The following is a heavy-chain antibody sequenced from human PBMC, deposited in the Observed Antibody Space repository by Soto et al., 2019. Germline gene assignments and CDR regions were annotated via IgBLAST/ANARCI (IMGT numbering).Heavy chain of an antibody. D-gene: IGHD2-15*01. CDR1: GFTFSSYA. CDR3: ARVSALRAFDP. J-gene: IGHJ5*02. Sequence: QVQLVESGGGVVQPGRSLRLSCAASGFTFSSYAMHWVRQAPGKGLEWVALISYDGSNKYYGDSVKGRFTISRDNSKNTLYLQMNSLRDEDTAVYYCARVSALRAFDPWGQGTLVTVSS. CDR2: ISYDGSNK. V-gene: IGHV3-30-3*01.